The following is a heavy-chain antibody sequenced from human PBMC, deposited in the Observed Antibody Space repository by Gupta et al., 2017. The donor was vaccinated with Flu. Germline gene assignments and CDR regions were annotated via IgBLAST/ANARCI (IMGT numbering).Heavy chain of an antibody. CDR2: IKQDGSEK. J-gene: IGHJ5*02. Sequence: RQAPGKGLEWVANIKQDGSEKYYVASVKGRFTISRDNAKSSLYLQMNSLRAEDTAVYYCASAPVNYCTSTSCRRYNWFDPWGQGTLVTVSS. CDR3: ASAPVNYCTSTSCRRYNWFDP. D-gene: IGHD2-2*01. V-gene: IGHV3-7*01.